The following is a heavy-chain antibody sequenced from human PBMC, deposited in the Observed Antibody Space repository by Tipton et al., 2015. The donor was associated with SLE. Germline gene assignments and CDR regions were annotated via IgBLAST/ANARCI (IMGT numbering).Heavy chain of an antibody. Sequence: SLRLSCVASGFSFSSHAVNWARQAPGKGLEWVGAISGDGDATYYADSVKGRFTISRDNSKNTLYLQMNSLGAEDTAVYYCAIAVAGTLFFDYWGQGALVTVSS. V-gene: IGHV3-23*01. CDR1: GFSFSSHA. D-gene: IGHD6-19*01. CDR3: AIAVAGTLFFDY. CDR2: ISGDGDAT. J-gene: IGHJ4*02.